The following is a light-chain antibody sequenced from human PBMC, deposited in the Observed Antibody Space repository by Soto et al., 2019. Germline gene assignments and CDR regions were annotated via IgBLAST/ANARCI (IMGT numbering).Light chain of an antibody. CDR2: YDD. V-gene: IGLV1-36*01. CDR3: EAWDDSLNGWV. J-gene: IGLJ3*02. Sequence: QSVLTQPPSVSAAPRQRVTISCSGSRSNVGDNAVNWYQQLPGKAPKLLIYYDDLLTSGVSGRFSGSKSGTSASLAISGLQSEDERDYYCEAWDDSLNGWVFGGGTKLTVL. CDR1: RSNVGDNA.